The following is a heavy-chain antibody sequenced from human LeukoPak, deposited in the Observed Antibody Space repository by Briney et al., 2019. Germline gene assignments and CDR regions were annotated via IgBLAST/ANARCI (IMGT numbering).Heavy chain of an antibody. CDR3: ARAYPRIGKDY. J-gene: IGHJ4*02. CDR2: INHSGST. V-gene: IGHV4-34*01. CDR1: GGSFSGYY. D-gene: IGHD2/OR15-2a*01. Sequence: SETLSLTCAVYGGSFSGYYWSWIRQPPGKGLEWIGEINHSGSTNYNPSLKSRVTISVDTSKNQLSLKLSSVTAADTAVYYCARAYPRIGKDYWGQGTLVTVSS.